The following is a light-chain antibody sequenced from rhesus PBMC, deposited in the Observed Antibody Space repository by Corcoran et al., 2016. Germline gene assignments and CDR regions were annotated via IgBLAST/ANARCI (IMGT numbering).Light chain of an antibody. V-gene: IGKV2S9*01. CDR1: QSLVQSDGKTY. J-gene: IGKJ2*01. Sequence: DVVMTQSPLSLPVTLGQPASISCRSSQSLVQSDGKTYLNWLQQKPGQPPRRLIYQGSNRDSGVPDRFSGRGAGTDVTLKFSRGEAEDVGVYYCMQGTHWPYSFGQGTKVEIK. CDR2: QGS. CDR3: MQGTHWPYS.